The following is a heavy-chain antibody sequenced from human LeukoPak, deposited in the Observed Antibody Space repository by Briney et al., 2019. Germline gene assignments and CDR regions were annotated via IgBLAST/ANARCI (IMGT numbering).Heavy chain of an antibody. V-gene: IGHV3-21*05. J-gene: IGHJ4*02. CDR3: ARDTFEPLVIDF. CDR2: VNAESTDI. D-gene: IGHD6-13*01. Sequence: PGGSLRLSRAPSGFSFRRYAMNSVRQAPGKGLEWVAYVNAESTDILYADSVRGRFTISRDNAKNSLYLQMNSLRAEDRGVYCCARDTFEPLVIDFWGQGTLVTVSS. CDR1: GFSFRRYA.